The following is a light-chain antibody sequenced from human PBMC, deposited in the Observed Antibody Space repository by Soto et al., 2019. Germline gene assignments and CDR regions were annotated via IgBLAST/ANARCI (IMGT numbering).Light chain of an antibody. CDR1: QIIDSY. Sequence: DIHMTQSPSSLYASIGDRVTITCRASQIIDSYLNWYQQKGGKAPKLLIYGVSKLQSGVPPRFSGSGSGTEFTLTITCLQPEDFATYFCQQSYSSPLLSFGGGTKVEIK. J-gene: IGKJ4*01. CDR3: QQSYSSPLLS. V-gene: IGKV1-39*01. CDR2: GVS.